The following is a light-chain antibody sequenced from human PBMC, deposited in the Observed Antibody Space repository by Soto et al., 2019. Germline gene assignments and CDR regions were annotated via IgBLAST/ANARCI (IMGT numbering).Light chain of an antibody. J-gene: IGLJ2*01. CDR1: SGYSNYK. Sequence: QLVLTQPPSASASLGASVTLTCTLSSGYSNYKVDWYQQRPGKGPRFVMRVGTGGIVGSKGDGIPDRFSVLGSGLNRYLTIKNIQEEDESDYHCGADHGSGSNQVFGGGTKLTVL. CDR2: VGTGGIVG. CDR3: GADHGSGSNQV. V-gene: IGLV9-49*01.